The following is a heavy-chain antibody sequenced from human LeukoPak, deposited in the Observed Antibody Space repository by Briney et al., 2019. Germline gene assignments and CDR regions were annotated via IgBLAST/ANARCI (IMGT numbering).Heavy chain of an antibody. Sequence: SETLSLTCNVSGGSISSSSYYWNWVRQPPGKGLEWIGYIYYSGSTNYNPSLKSRVTISVDTSKNQFSLKLSSVTAADTAVYYCARGYYDSSGYSLPFDYWGQGTLVTVSS. D-gene: IGHD3-22*01. CDR2: IYYSGST. V-gene: IGHV4-61*01. J-gene: IGHJ4*02. CDR3: ARGYYDSSGYSLPFDY. CDR1: GGSISSSSYY.